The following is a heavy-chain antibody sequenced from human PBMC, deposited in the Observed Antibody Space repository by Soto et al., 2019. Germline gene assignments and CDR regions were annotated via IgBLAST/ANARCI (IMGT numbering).Heavy chain of an antibody. CDR2: TKPAGSEN. CDR3: ATAEDYDFCSGPPKHFDK. CDR1: GISCSSHW. Sequence: XVALRRSGVTCGISCSSHWKTSFRHAAGKGPEWVANTKPAGSENQYVDSVKGRFTVSRDNARQSLDLQMNSLRVEDTAVYYCATAEDYDFCSGPPKHFDKWGQAAQVTVCS. D-gene: IGHD3-3*01. J-gene: IGHJ4*02. V-gene: IGHV3-7*01.